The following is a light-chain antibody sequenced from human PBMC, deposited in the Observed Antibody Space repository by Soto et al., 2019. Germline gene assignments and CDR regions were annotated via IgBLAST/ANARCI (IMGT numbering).Light chain of an antibody. Sequence: EIVLTQSPGNLSLSPGERATLSCRASQSVSSSHLAWYQQKPGQAPRLLIYGASTRATGIPDRFSGSGSGTDFTLTISRLEPEDFAVYYCQQYGTSPTWTFGQGTKVDNK. J-gene: IGKJ1*01. CDR2: GAS. CDR3: QQYGTSPTWT. CDR1: QSVSSSH. V-gene: IGKV3-20*01.